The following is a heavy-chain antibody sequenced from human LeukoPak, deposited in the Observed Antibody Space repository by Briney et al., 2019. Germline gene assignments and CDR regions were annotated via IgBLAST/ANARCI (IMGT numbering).Heavy chain of an antibody. CDR1: GGSISSSSYY. Sequence: PSETLSLTCTVSGGSISSSSYYWGWIRQPPGKGLEWIGYIYYSGSTYYNPSLKSRVTISVDTSKNQFSLKLSSVTAADTAVYYCAREVDLHDYVDYWGQGTLVTVSS. CDR3: AREVDLHDYVDY. CDR2: IYYSGST. V-gene: IGHV4-31*03. D-gene: IGHD4-11*01. J-gene: IGHJ4*02.